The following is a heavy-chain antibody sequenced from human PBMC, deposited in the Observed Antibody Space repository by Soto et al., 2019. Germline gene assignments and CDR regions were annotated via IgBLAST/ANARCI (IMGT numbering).Heavy chain of an antibody. CDR3: ARYSLSAAGIIHGWFDP. CDR2: IDPSDSYI. CDR1: GYSFNSYW. D-gene: IGHD6-13*01. Sequence: GESLKISCKGSGYSFNSYWISWVRQMPGKGLEWMGRIDPSDSYINYNPSFQGHVTISADKSISTAYLQWSSLKASDTAMYYCARYSLSAAGIIHGWFDPWGQGTLVTVSS. J-gene: IGHJ5*02. V-gene: IGHV5-10-1*01.